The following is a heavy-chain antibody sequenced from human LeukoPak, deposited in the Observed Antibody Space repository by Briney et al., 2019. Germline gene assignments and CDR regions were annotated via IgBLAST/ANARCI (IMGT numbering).Heavy chain of an antibody. V-gene: IGHV1-24*01. CDR1: GYTLTELS. Sequence: ASVKVSYKVSGYTLTELSMHWVRQAPGKGLEWMGGFDPEDGETIYAQKFQGRVTMTEDTSTDTAYMELSSLRSEDTAVYYCATDLPYGSGSRSSWGQGTLVTVSS. CDR3: ATDLPYGSGSRSS. D-gene: IGHD3-10*01. CDR2: FDPEDGET. J-gene: IGHJ5*02.